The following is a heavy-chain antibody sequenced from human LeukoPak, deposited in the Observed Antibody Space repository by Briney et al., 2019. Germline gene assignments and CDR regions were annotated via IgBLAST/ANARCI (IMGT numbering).Heavy chain of an antibody. CDR2: IWYDGKNK. Sequence: GRSLRLSCAASGFTFSSYGMHWVRQAPGKGLEWAAVIWYDGKNKYYADSVKGRFTISRDNSKNTLYLQMNSLRAEDTAVYYCAKGSGHSNGRFDFWGQGTLVTVSS. D-gene: IGHD5-18*01. V-gene: IGHV3-33*06. CDR3: AKGSGHSNGRFDF. CDR1: GFTFSSYG. J-gene: IGHJ4*02.